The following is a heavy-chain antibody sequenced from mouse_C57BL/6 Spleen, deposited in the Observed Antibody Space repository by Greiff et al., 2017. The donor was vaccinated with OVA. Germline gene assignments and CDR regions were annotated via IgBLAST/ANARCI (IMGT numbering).Heavy chain of an antibody. V-gene: IGHV1-82*01. Sequence: VQLQESGPELVKPGASVKISCKASGYAFSSSWMNWVKQRPGKGLEWIGRIYPGDGDTNYTGKFKGKATLTADKSSSTAYMQLSSLTSEDTAVYFCARENYDDGRGDYWGQGTTLTVSS. CDR1: GYAFSSSW. J-gene: IGHJ2*01. D-gene: IGHD2-4*01. CDR3: ARENYDDGRGDY. CDR2: IYPGDGDT.